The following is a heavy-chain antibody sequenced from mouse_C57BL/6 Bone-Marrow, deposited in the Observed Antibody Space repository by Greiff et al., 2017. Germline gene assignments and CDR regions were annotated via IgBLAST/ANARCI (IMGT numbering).Heavy chain of an antibody. CDR2: INPGSGGT. CDR3: ARRWLLRFDY. D-gene: IGHD2-3*01. Sequence: VQLQQSGAELVRPGTSVKVSCKASGYAFTNYLIEWVKQRPGQGLEWIGVINPGSGGTNYNEKFKGKATLTADKSSSTAYMQLSSLTSEDSAVYFCARRWLLRFDYWGQGTTLTVSS. J-gene: IGHJ2*01. V-gene: IGHV1-54*01. CDR1: GYAFTNYL.